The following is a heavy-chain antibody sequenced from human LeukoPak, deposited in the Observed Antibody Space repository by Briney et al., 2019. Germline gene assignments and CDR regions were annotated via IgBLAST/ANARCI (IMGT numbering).Heavy chain of an antibody. Sequence: GGSLRLSCAASGYTFCDYGMSWVRQAPGKGLEWISYISASGTITHYADSVEGRFTISRDNAKKSLYLQMKSLRAEDTAVYYCARHLSGVTGYSYGRGIDYWGQGTLVTVSS. J-gene: IGHJ4*02. CDR1: GYTFCDYG. CDR3: ARHLSGVTGYSYGRGIDY. D-gene: IGHD5-18*01. CDR2: ISASGTIT. V-gene: IGHV3-11*04.